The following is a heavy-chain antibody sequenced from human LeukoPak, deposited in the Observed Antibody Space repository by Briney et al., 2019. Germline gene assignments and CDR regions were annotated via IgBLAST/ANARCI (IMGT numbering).Heavy chain of an antibody. CDR3: ARDMAAAGEDDAFDI. D-gene: IGHD6-13*01. V-gene: IGHV4-4*07. CDR1: GGSISSYY. CDR2: IYTSGST. Sequence: SETLSLTCTVSGGSISSYYWSWVRQPPGKGLEWIGRIYTSGSTNYNPSLKSRVTMSVDTSKNQFSLKLSSVTAADTAVYYCARDMAAAGEDDAFDIWGQGTMVTVSS. J-gene: IGHJ3*02.